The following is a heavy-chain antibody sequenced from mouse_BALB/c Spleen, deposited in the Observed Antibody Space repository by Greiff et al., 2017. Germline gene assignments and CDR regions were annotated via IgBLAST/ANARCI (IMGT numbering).Heavy chain of an antibody. V-gene: IGHV2-2*02. Sequence: QVQLKESGPGLVAPSQSLSITCTVSGFSLTSYGVHWVRQSPGKGLEWLGVIWSGGSTDYNAAFISRLSISKDNSKSQVFFKMNSLQANDTAIYYCARNGAIYDGYYNAMDYWGQGTSVTVSS. CDR1: GFSLTSYG. CDR2: IWSGGST. J-gene: IGHJ4*01. CDR3: ARNGAIYDGYYNAMDY. D-gene: IGHD2-3*01.